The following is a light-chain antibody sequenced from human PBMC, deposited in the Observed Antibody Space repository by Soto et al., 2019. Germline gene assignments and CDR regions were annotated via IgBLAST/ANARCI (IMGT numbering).Light chain of an antibody. CDR2: DVN. CDR3: SSYSTTSFFV. Sequence: QSVLTQPASVSGSPGQSITISCTGTSSDVGGYNYVSWYQQYPGKAPQLMIFDVNDRPSGVSYRFSGSKSGNMASLTISGLQAEDEAHYYCSSYSTTSFFVFGTGTKVTVL. CDR1: SSDVGGYNY. V-gene: IGLV2-14*01. J-gene: IGLJ1*01.